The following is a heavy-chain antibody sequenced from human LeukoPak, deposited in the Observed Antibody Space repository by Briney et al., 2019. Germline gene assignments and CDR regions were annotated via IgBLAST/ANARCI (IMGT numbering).Heavy chain of an antibody. CDR2: IYYSGST. V-gene: IGHV4-39*01. D-gene: IGHD2-2*02. J-gene: IGHJ5*01. Sequence: SETLSLTCTVSGGSISSSSYYWGWIRQPPGKGLEWIGSIYYSGSTYYNLSLKSRVTIFVDTSKNQFSLKLSSVTAADTAVYYCARSHCSRTSCYTNWFDSWGQGTPVTVSS. CDR3: ARSHCSRTSCYTNWFDS. CDR1: GGSISSSSYY.